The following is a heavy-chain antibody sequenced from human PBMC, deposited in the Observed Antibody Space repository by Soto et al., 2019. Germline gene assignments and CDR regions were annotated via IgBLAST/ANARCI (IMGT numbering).Heavy chain of an antibody. J-gene: IGHJ6*02. CDR1: NGSVSSGTYS. V-gene: IGHV4-30-2*01. CDR2: IYYSGTT. Sequence: SETLSLTCTVSNGSVSSGTYSWSWVRQPPGKGLEWIGYIYYSGTTYYTPSLKSRLTMSMGRANDHFSLNLTSVTAADTAVYFCARGHYYYGMDVWGQGITVTVSS. CDR3: ARGHYYYGMDV.